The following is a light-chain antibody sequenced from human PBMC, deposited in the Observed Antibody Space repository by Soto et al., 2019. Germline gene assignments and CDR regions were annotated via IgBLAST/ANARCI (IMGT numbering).Light chain of an antibody. J-gene: IGKJ1*01. Sequence: DIQMTQSPSSLSASVGDRVTITCRASQGISNWLAWYQQKPGRVPKLLIYAASTLHSGVPSRFSGSGSGTDFTLTISSLQPEDGATYYCQKYNRAPWTFGQGTKVEIK. CDR2: AAS. CDR3: QKYNRAPWT. CDR1: QGISNW. V-gene: IGKV1-27*01.